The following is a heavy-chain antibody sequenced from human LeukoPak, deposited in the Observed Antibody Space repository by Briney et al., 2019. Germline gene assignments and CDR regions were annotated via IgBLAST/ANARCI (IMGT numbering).Heavy chain of an antibody. CDR2: INSDARNT. Sequence: PGGSLRLSCAASGFTFSSCWMYWVRQAPGKGLVWVSRINSDARNTNYADSVQGRFTISRDNAKNTLYLQMNSLRVEDTAVYYCASGIGVGDSFDIWGQGTMVTVSS. D-gene: IGHD3-3*01. J-gene: IGHJ3*02. CDR1: GFTFSSCW. CDR3: ASGIGVGDSFDI. V-gene: IGHV3-74*01.